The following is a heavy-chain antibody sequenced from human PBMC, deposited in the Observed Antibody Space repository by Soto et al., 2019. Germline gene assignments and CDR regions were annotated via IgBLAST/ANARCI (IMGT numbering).Heavy chain of an antibody. CDR2: INPNSGGT. D-gene: IGHD3-22*01. V-gene: IGHV1-2*02. Sequence: ASVKVSCKASGYTFTGYYMHWVRQAPGQGLEWMGWINPNSGGTNYAQKFQGRVTMTRDTSISTAYMELSRLRSDDTAVYYCAQSFYYDSSGRDYWGQGPWSPSPQ. J-gene: IGHJ4*02. CDR1: GYTFTGYY. CDR3: AQSFYYDSSGRDY.